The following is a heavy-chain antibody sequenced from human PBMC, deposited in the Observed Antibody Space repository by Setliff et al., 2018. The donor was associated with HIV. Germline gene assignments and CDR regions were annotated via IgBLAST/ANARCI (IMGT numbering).Heavy chain of an antibody. D-gene: IGHD2-8*01. V-gene: IGHV1-18*01. CDR2: TSSFSGAT. Sequence: GASVKVSCKASGDTLSIHPISWVRQAPGRGLEWVGWTSSFSGATKYAQKFQGRVTITRDTSASTAYMELSSLRSEDTAVYYCARQHQMVLGYWGQGTLVTVSS. J-gene: IGHJ4*02. CDR3: ARQHQMVLGY. CDR1: GDTLSIHP.